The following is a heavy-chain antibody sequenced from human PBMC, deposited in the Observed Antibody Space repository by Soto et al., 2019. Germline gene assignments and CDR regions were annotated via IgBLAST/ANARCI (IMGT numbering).Heavy chain of an antibody. CDR2: IRSRPNSYAT. Sequence: EVQLVESGGGLVQPGGSLKLSCAASGFIFSDSTIHWVRQAFGKGPEWVGRIRSRPNSYATAYGASVSGRFTISRADAEGTAYLQVNSLKAEDSAVYYSTRRSDSNHYLYDMDVWGKATAVTVSS. V-gene: IGHV3-73*01. D-gene: IGHD2-21*02. J-gene: IGHJ6*03. CDR3: TRRSDSNHYLYDMDV. CDR1: GFIFSDST.